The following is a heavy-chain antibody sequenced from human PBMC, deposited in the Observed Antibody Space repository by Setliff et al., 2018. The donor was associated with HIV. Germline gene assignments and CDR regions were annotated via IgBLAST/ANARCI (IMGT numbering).Heavy chain of an antibody. V-gene: IGHV3-23*01. J-gene: IGHJ3*01. Sequence: AGGSLRLSCVASGFTFSTYAINWVRLPPGKGLEWVSSISGSGFAYYADSVKGRFIISRDNSKNTLFLQMDSLRAEDTALYYCAKQRYYDGNDGFDVWGQGTMVTVSS. CDR2: ISGSGFA. CDR3: AKQRYYDGNDGFDV. D-gene: IGHD3-3*01. CDR1: GFTFSTYA.